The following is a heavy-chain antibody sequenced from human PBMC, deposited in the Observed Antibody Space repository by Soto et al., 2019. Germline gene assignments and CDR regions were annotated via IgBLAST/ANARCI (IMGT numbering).Heavy chain of an antibody. Sequence: EVHLVESGGGLVQPGGSLRLSCAASGFTFSSYWMSWARQGPGKGLEWVAVIKQDSSETYYMDSVKGRFTVSRDNAKKSLYLQMNTLRVEDTAVYYCVTDWGQLSGAWGQGVLVTVSS. V-gene: IGHV3-7*03. D-gene: IGHD3-16*01. CDR2: IKQDSSET. CDR1: GFTFSSYW. CDR3: VTDWGQLSGA. J-gene: IGHJ5*02.